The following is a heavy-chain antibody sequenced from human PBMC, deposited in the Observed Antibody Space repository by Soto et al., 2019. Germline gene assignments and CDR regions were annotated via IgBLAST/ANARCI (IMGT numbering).Heavy chain of an antibody. CDR2: IYYSGST. Sequence: QLQLQESGPGLVKPSETLSLTCTVSGGSISSSSYYWGWIRQPPGKGLESIGRIYYSGSTYYNPSLKSRVTMSVDTANNQFALKLSSVTAADTAVYYCARHEARAGDAFDIWGHGTMVTVSS. CDR1: GGSISSSSYY. CDR3: ARHEARAGDAFDI. V-gene: IGHV4-39*01. J-gene: IGHJ3*02.